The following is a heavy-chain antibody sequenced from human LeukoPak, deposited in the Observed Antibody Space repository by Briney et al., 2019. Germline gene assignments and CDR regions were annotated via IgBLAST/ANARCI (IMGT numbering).Heavy chain of an antibody. CDR3: ARDGPPGGDY. V-gene: IGHV1-46*03. Sequence: ASVKVSCNASGYTFTSYYMHWVRQAPGQGLEWMGIINPSGGSTSYAQKFQGRVTMTRVTSTSTVYMELSSLRSEDTAVYYCARDGPPGGDYWGQGTLVTVSS. D-gene: IGHD3-10*01. CDR1: GYTFTSYY. J-gene: IGHJ4*02. CDR2: INPSGGST.